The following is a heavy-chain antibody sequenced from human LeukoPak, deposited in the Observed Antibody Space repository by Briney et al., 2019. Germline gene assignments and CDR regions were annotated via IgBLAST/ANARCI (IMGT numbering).Heavy chain of an antibody. Sequence: GGSLRLSCAASGFTFSSYSMNWVRQAPGTGREGVSSFSSSSSYIYYADSVKGRFTISRDNAKNSRYLKMNSLRAEDTAVDYCARGYRSGGSCYSSGLDYWGQGTLVTVSS. CDR3: ARGYRSGGSCYSSGLDY. CDR1: GFTFSSYS. V-gene: IGHV3-21*01. D-gene: IGHD2-15*01. CDR2: FSSSSSYI. J-gene: IGHJ4*02.